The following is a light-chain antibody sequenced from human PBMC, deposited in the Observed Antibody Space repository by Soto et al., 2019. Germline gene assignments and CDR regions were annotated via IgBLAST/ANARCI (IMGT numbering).Light chain of an antibody. J-gene: IGKJ4*01. V-gene: IGKV2-28*01. CDR1: QSLLHSNGYNY. Sequence: DIVMTQSPLSLPVTPGEPASISCRSSQSLLHSNGYNYLDWYLQKPGQSPQLLIYLGSNRASGVPARFSGSGSGTDFTLKISRVEAEDVGVYYCMQAIQTLLTFGGGTKVEIK. CDR2: LGS. CDR3: MQAIQTLLT.